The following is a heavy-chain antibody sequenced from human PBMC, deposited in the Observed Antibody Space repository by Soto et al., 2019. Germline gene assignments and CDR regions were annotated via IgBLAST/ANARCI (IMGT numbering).Heavy chain of an antibody. Sequence: PSETLSLICSVSGADINTYSWTWIRQPAGKGLEWIGRIYTSASINYNPSLKGRVTLSVDTSTNQVSLRLASVTAADTAIYYCARDREAGYNFYYGMAVWGQVTTVTVSS. CDR1: GADINTYS. J-gene: IGHJ6*02. D-gene: IGHD6-19*01. CDR3: ARDREAGYNFYYGMAV. V-gene: IGHV4-4*07. CDR2: IYTSASI.